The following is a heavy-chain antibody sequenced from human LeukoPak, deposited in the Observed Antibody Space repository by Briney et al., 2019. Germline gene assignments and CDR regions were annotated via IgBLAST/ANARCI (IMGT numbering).Heavy chain of an antibody. CDR1: GYTFTTYD. CDR2: INAGNGNT. Sequence: ASVKVSCKASGYTFTTYDIHWVRQAPGQRLEWMGWINAGNGNTKNSQKFQGRVTITADKSTSTAYMELSSLRSEDTAVYYCARALVVVAAVDIWGQGTMVTVSS. J-gene: IGHJ3*02. D-gene: IGHD2-15*01. V-gene: IGHV1-3*01. CDR3: ARALVVVAAVDI.